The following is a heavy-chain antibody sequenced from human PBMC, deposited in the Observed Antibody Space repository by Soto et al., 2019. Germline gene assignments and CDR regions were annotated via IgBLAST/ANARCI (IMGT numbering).Heavy chain of an antibody. CDR1: GFTVTSSG. V-gene: IGHV1-58*01. D-gene: IGHD3-9*01. J-gene: IGHJ6*03. CDR3: AANGYYDILTGYPYYYYYYMDV. CDR2: IVVGSGNT. Sequence: ASAEVSGEPSGFTVTSSGLQRERQARGQRLEWIGWIVVGSGNTNYAQKFQERVTITRHMSTSTAYMELSSLRSEDTAVYYCAANGYYDILTGYPYYYYYYMDVWGKGTTVTVSS.